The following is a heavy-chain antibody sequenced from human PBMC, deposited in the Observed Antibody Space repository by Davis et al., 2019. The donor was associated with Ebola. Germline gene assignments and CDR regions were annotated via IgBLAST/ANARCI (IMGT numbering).Heavy chain of an antibody. V-gene: IGHV4-59*01. CDR1: GGSISSYY. CDR3: ARVRILTGYQYYYYGMDV. D-gene: IGHD3-9*01. CDR2: IYYSGST. Sequence: SETLSLTCTVPGGSISSYYWSWNRQPPGKGLEWIGYIYYSGSTNYNPSLKSRVTISVDTSKNQFSLKLSSVTVADTAVYYCARVRILTGYQYYYYGMDVWGQGTTVTVSS. J-gene: IGHJ6*02.